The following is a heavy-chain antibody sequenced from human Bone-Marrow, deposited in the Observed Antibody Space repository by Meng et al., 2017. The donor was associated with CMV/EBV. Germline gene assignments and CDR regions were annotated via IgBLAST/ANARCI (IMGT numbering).Heavy chain of an antibody. V-gene: IGHV3-23*01. CDR2: ISSSGGST. J-gene: IGHJ6*02. Sequence: GESLKISCVASGFTVINNFMTWVRQAPGKGLEWVSCISSSGGSTYYTDSVNGRFTISRANSKNTLYLDMSGLRGDDTAVYYCAKDSRWRHNNNWNVLDVWGQGTTVTVSS. CDR3: AKDSRWRHNNNWNVLDV. CDR1: GFTVINNF. D-gene: IGHD1-1*01.